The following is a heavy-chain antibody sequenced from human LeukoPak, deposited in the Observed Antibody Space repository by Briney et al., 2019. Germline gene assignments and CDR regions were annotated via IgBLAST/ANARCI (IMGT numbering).Heavy chain of an antibody. V-gene: IGHV3-33*01. D-gene: IGHD2-2*01. J-gene: IGHJ4*02. CDR3: ARGGVLAAYIDY. CDR1: GFTFSSYG. Sequence: GGSLRLSCAASGFTFSSYGMHWVRQAPGKGLEWVAVIWYDGSNKYYADSVKGRFTISRDNSKNTLYLRMNSLRAEDTAVYYCARGGVLAAYIDYWGQGTLVTVSS. CDR2: IWYDGSNK.